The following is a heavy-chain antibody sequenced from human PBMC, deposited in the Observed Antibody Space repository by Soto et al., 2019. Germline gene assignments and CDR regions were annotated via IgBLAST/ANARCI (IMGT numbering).Heavy chain of an antibody. Sequence: SETLSLTCAVSGGSISSDGSSWSWIRQPPGMGLEWIGYIYYSGTTNYNPSLKSRVTISVDTSKNQFSLQLSSVTPADTAVYYCARGGTVVNGFDYWGQGTLVTVSS. CDR1: GGSISSDGSS. J-gene: IGHJ4*02. CDR2: IYYSGTT. V-gene: IGHV4-61*08. CDR3: ARGGTVVNGFDY. D-gene: IGHD2-15*01.